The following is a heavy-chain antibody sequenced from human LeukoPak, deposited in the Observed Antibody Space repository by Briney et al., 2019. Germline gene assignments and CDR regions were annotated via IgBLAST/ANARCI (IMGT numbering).Heavy chain of an antibody. CDR3: ARDIGYCSSTSCYYYYYYGMDV. CDR1: GFTFSSYW. CDR2: IKQDRSEK. V-gene: IGHV3-7*04. J-gene: IGHJ6*02. Sequence: AGGSLRLSCAASGFTFSSYWMSWVRQAPGKGLEWVANIKQDRSEKYYMDSVKGRFTISRDNAKNSLYLQMNSLRAEDTAVYYCARDIGYCSSTSCYYYYYYGMDVWGQGTTVTVSS. D-gene: IGHD2-2*01.